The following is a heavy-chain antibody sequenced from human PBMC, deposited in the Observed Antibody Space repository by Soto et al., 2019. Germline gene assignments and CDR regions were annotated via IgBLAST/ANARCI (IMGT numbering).Heavy chain of an antibody. CDR2: VSYNGRKE. Sequence: QVQLVESGGGVVQPGRSLRLSCVASGFTFSNYGMHWVRQAPGKGLEWVALVSYNGRKEYYADSVKGRFSISRDNSKNTLYVQMNTLRDEDTAVYYCAKDSLRGEVPAALNFDYWGRGTLVTVSS. J-gene: IGHJ4*02. CDR1: GFTFSNYG. V-gene: IGHV3-30*18. CDR3: AKDSLRGEVPAALNFDY. D-gene: IGHD2-2*01.